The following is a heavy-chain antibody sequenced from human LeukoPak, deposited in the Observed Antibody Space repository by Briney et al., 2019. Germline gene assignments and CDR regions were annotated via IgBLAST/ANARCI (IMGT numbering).Heavy chain of an antibody. D-gene: IGHD3-3*01. CDR2: IYYSGST. J-gene: IGHJ3*02. Sequence: SETLSLTCTVSGGSISSHYWSWIRQPPGKGLEWIGYIYYSGSTNYNPSLKSRVTISVDTSKNQFSLKLSSVTAADTAVYYCARGRGDDFWSSENHDAFDIWGQGTMVTVSS. CDR3: ARGRGDDFWSSENHDAFDI. CDR1: GGSISSHY. V-gene: IGHV4-59*11.